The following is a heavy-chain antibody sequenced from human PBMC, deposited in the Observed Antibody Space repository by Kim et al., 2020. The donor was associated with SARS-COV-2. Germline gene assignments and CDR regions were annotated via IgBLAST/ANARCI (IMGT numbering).Heavy chain of an antibody. CDR1: GYSFTSYW. J-gene: IGHJ5*02. V-gene: IGHV5-10-1*01. D-gene: IGHD2-8*01. CDR3: ARRTQYCTNGVCSRWFVP. CDR2: IDPSDSYT. Sequence: GESLKISCKGSGYSFTSYWISWVRQMPGKGLEWMGRIDPSDSYTNYSPSFQGHVTISADKSISTAYLQWSSLKASDTAMYYCARRTQYCTNGVCSRWFVPWGQGTLVTVSS.